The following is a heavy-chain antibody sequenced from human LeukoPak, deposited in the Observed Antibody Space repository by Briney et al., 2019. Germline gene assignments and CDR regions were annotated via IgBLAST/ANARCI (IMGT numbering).Heavy chain of an antibody. J-gene: IGHJ4*02. D-gene: IGHD3-22*01. CDR3: ASRNYDSSASRGDYFDY. CDR2: INHSGST. Sequence: SETLSLTCAVDGGSFSRYYWSWIRQPPGKGLEWIGEINHSGSTNYNPSLKSRVTRSVDTSKNQFSLKLSSVTAADTAVYYCASRNYDSSASRGDYFDYWGQGTLVTVSS. CDR1: GGSFSRYY. V-gene: IGHV4-34*01.